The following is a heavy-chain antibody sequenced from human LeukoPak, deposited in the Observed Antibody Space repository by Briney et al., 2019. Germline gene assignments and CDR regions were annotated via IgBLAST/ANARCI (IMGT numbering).Heavy chain of an antibody. J-gene: IGHJ3*01. CDR1: GGSMRTPSHY. CDR3: ARRNTVIADTMPLNAFDV. D-gene: IGHD2-2*01. V-gene: IGHV4-39*01. Sequence: SETLSLTCTVSGGSMRTPSHYWDSTRQPPGKGLEWIGSMFYSGSTYYNPSLRSRVTISGDTSTNQISLTLTSLTAADTAVYYCARRNTVIADTMPLNAFDVWGQGTMVTVSS. CDR2: MFYSGST.